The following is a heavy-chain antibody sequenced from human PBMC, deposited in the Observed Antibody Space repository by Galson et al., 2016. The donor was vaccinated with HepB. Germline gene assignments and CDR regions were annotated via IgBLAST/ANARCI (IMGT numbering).Heavy chain of an antibody. V-gene: IGHV1-3*01. CDR1: GYTFTSYA. CDR3: ARPSRLYASVPYYFDL. CDR2: INAGTGNT. J-gene: IGHJ4*02. Sequence: SVKVSCKASGYTFTSYALYWVRQAPGQGLEWVGWINAGTGNTRTPQRFQDRVTITRDISASAAYMEVSMLTSEDTAVYYCARPSRLYASVPYYFDLWGQGTLGVVS. D-gene: IGHD5/OR15-5a*01.